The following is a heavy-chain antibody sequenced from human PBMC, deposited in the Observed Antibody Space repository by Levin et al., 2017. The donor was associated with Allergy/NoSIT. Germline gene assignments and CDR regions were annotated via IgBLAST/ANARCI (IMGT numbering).Heavy chain of an antibody. D-gene: IGHD3-3*01. J-gene: IGHJ5*02. CDR1: GYTFTSYD. Sequence: GASVKVSCKASGYTFTSYDINWVRQATGQGLEWMGWMNPNSGNTGYAQKFQGRVTMTRNTSISTAYMELSSLRSEDTAVYYCARGKLVPHYYDFWSGSEYNWFDPWGQGTLVTVSS. CDR2: MNPNSGNT. V-gene: IGHV1-8*01. CDR3: ARGKLVPHYYDFWSGSEYNWFDP.